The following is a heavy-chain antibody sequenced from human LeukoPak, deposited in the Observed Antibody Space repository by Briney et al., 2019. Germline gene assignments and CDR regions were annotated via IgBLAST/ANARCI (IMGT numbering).Heavy chain of an antibody. V-gene: IGHV3-66*01. CDR3: ARLTRVYYFFDC. Sequence: GGSLRLSCAASGFTVSSNYMGWVRQAPGKGLEWVSVIYAGGTTYYADSVKGRFSISRDTSKTTLYLQMNSLRAEDTAVYYCARLTRVYYFFDCWGQGTLVTASS. J-gene: IGHJ4*02. D-gene: IGHD2-8*01. CDR1: GFTVSSNY. CDR2: IYAGGTT.